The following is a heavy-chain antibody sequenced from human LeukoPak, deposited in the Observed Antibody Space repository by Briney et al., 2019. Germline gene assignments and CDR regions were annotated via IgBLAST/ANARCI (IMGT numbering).Heavy chain of an antibody. J-gene: IGHJ4*02. V-gene: IGHV4-38-2*02. D-gene: IGHD3-22*01. CDR1: GYSISSGYD. CDR3: ARLDPYDSSGYGY. CDR2: IYYSGST. Sequence: SETLSLTCTVSGYSISSGYDWGWMRQAPGKGLEWLGSIYYSGSTYYNPSLKSRVTISVDTSKNQFSLKLSSVTAADTAVYYCARLDPYDSSGYGYWGQGTLVTVSS.